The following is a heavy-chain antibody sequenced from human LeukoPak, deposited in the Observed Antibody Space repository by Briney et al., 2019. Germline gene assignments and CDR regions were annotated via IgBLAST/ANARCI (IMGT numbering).Heavy chain of an antibody. CDR3: ARDWGDGYNNPFDY. J-gene: IGHJ4*02. D-gene: IGHD4-4*01. CDR1: GFTFSSYG. Sequence: QPGRSLRLSCAASGFTFSSYGMHWVRQVPGKGLEWVAVISYDGSNKYYADSVKGRFTISRDNSKNTLYLQMNSLRAEDTAVYYCARDWGDGYNNPFDYWGQGTLVTVSS. V-gene: IGHV3-30*03. CDR2: ISYDGSNK.